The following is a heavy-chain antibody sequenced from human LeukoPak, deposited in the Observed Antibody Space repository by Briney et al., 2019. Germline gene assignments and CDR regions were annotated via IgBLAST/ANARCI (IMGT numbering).Heavy chain of an antibody. CDR1: GFTFSSYA. CDR3: AKDKDSSWYRFDY. J-gene: IGHJ4*02. V-gene: IGHV3-23*01. Sequence: GGSLRLSCAASGFTFSSYAISWVRQAPGKGLEWVSAISGSGGSTYYADSVKGRFTISRDNSKNTLYLQMNSLRAEDTAVYYCAKDKDSSWYRFDYWGQGTLVTVSS. D-gene: IGHD6-13*01. CDR2: ISGSGGST.